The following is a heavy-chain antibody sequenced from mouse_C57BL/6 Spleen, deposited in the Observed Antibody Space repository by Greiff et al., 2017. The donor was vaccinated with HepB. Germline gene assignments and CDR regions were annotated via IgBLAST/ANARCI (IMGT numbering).Heavy chain of an antibody. V-gene: IGHV5-4*01. CDR1: GFTFSSYA. CDR3: ARDGPITTVVATNYFDY. J-gene: IGHJ2*01. CDR2: ISDGGSYT. D-gene: IGHD1-1*01. Sequence: EVKLVESGGGLVKPGGSLKLSCAASGFTFSSYAMSWVRQTPGKRLEWVATISDGGSYTYYPDNVKGRFTISRDNAKNNLYLQMSHLKSEDTAMYYCARDGPITTVVATNYFDYWGQGTTLTVSS.